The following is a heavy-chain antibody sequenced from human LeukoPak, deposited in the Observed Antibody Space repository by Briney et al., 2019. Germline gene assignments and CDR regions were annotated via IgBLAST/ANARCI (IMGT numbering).Heavy chain of an antibody. Sequence: PSETLSLTCAVSNGSFSAYYWSWIRQSPGKGLQWIGEISHSGSTNYNPPLKLRVSISLDTSKNQFSLRLSSVSAADTAVYFCARRYCSGGSCYMRGYYGMDVWATGTTVIVSS. CDR1: NGSFSAYY. CDR3: ARRYCSGGSCYMRGYYGMDV. V-gene: IGHV4-34*01. D-gene: IGHD2-15*01. J-gene: IGHJ6*04. CDR2: ISHSGST.